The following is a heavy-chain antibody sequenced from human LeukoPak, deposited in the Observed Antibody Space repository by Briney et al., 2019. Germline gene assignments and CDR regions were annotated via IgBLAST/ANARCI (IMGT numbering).Heavy chain of an antibody. CDR3: ARVIATRRQYYFDY. D-gene: IGHD2-15*01. V-gene: IGHV3-21*01. J-gene: IGHJ4*02. CDR2: ITSGSRYI. Sequence: GGSLRLSCATSGFTFSNYSMNWIRQAPGKGLEWVSSITSGSRYIYYPDSVKGRFTISRDNDKNSLYLQMNSLRAEDTAVYYCARVIATRRQYYFDYWGQGALVTVSS. CDR1: GFTFSNYS.